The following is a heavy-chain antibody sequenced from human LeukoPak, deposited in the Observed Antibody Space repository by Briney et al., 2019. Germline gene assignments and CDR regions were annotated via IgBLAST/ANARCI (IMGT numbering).Heavy chain of an antibody. V-gene: IGHV4-34*01. CDR2: INHSGSS. J-gene: IGHJ2*01. CDR3: ARGYSKFAASWYLDL. Sequence: PSETLSLTCTVYGGSFSDYYWNWIRQPPGKGLEWIGEINHSGSSNYNPSLESRVTISVDTSKSQFSLKVTSVTAADTAVYYCARGYSKFAASWYLDLWGRGTLVTVSS. CDR1: GGSFSDYY. D-gene: IGHD4-11*01.